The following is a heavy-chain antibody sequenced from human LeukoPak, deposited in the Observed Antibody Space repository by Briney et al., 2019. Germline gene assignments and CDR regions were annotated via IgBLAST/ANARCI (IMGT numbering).Heavy chain of an antibody. CDR1: GFTFSSYS. CDR3: ATVPYSSGWPDAFDI. Sequence: PGGSLRLSCAASGFTFSSYSMNWVRQAPGKGLEWVSSISSSSSYIYYADSVKGRFTISRDNAKNSLYLQMNSLRAEDTAVYYCATVPYSSGWPDAFDIWGQGTMATVSS. CDR2: ISSSSSYI. V-gene: IGHV3-21*01. J-gene: IGHJ3*02. D-gene: IGHD6-19*01.